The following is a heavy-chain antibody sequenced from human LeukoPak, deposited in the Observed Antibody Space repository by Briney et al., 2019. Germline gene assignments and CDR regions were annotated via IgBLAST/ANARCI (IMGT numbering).Heavy chain of an antibody. D-gene: IGHD6-19*01. CDR1: GGSISSYY. V-gene: IGHV4-4*07. CDR2: IYTSGST. Sequence: MSSETLSLTCTVSGGSISSYYWSWIRQPAGKGLEWIGRIYTSGSTNYNPSLKSRVTMSVDTSKNQISLKLKSVTAADTAVYNCARASGSSGWYAFDFWGQGTLVTVSS. CDR3: ARASGSSGWYAFDF. J-gene: IGHJ4*02.